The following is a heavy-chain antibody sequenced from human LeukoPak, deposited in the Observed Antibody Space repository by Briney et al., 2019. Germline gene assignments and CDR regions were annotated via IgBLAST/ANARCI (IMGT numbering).Heavy chain of an antibody. J-gene: IGHJ6*02. D-gene: IGHD2-15*01. V-gene: IGHV3-23*01. CDR3: AREVVVVAVGYYYGMDV. CDR2: MSISGDNT. Sequence: GGSLRLSCAASGFTFSDYAMSWVRQGPGKGLQWVSTMSISGDNTYYADSVKGRFTISRDNSKNTLYLQMNSLRAEDTAVYYCAREVVVVAVGYYYGMDVWGQGTTVTVSS. CDR1: GFTFSDYA.